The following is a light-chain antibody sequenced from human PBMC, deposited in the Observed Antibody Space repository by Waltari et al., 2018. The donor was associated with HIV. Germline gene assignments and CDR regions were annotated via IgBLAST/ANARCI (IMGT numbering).Light chain of an antibody. CDR1: NSDVGGYNY. Sequence: QSALTQPPSASGSPGQSVTISCTGTNSDVGGYNYVSWYQQHPGKAPKVIIYEVNKPPSGVPDRFSGSKSGNTASLTVSGLQAEDDADYYCSSYAGGSFVLFGGGTKLAVL. V-gene: IGLV2-8*01. CDR3: SSYAGGSFVL. CDR2: EVN. J-gene: IGLJ2*01.